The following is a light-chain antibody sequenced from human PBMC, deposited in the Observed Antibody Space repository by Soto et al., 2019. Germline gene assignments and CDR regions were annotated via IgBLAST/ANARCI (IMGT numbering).Light chain of an antibody. Sequence: AIRMPQSPSSLSASTGDRVTITCRASQGISSYLAWYQQKPGKAPKLLIYAASTLQSGVPSRFSGSGSGTEFTLTISCLQSEDFATYYYQQYYSYPLAFGQGTKVEIK. CDR2: AAS. V-gene: IGKV1-8*01. CDR1: QGISSY. CDR3: QQYYSYPLA. J-gene: IGKJ1*01.